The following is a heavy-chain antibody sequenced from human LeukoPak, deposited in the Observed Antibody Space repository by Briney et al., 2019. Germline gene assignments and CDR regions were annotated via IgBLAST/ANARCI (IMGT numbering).Heavy chain of an antibody. CDR1: GGSISSSSYY. Sequence: SETLSLTCTVSGGSISSSSYYWGWIRQPPGKGLEWIGYIYYSGSANYNPSLKSRVTISVDTSKNQFSLKLSSVTAADTAVYYCARSRADSRGLRYCYYYMDVWGKGTTVTISS. V-gene: IGHV4-61*05. D-gene: IGHD3-10*01. J-gene: IGHJ6*03. CDR2: IYYSGSA. CDR3: ARSRADSRGLRYCYYYMDV.